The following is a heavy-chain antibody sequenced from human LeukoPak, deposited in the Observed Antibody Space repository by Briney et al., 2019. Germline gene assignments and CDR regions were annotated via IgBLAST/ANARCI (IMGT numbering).Heavy chain of an antibody. D-gene: IGHD3-10*01. CDR3: AKGYYGSGSYPTLDN. Sequence: GGSLRLSCAASGFTFSSFAMSWVRQAPGKGLEWVSAMSGSDGRTYYADSVKGRFPISRDNSKNTLYLQMNSLRAEDTAVYYCAKGYYGSGSYPTLDNWGQGTLVTVSS. CDR1: GFTFSSFA. J-gene: IGHJ4*02. CDR2: MSGSDGRT. V-gene: IGHV3-23*01.